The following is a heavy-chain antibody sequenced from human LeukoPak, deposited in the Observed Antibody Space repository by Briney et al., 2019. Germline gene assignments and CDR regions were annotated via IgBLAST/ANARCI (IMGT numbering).Heavy chain of an antibody. CDR3: ASGLTGTYFQH. V-gene: IGHV3-48*01. J-gene: IGHJ1*01. CDR2: ITGSSSTI. D-gene: IGHD1-7*01. CDR1: GFTFSSFS. Sequence: PGGSLRLSCAASGFTFSSFSMNWVRQAPGKGLEWVSFITGSSSTIYYADFVKGRFTISRDNAKNSLYLQMNSLRAEDTAVYYCASGLTGTYFQHWGQGTLVTVSS.